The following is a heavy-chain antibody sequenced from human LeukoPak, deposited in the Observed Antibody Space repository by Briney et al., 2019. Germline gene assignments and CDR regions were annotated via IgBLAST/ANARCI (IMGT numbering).Heavy chain of an antibody. CDR1: GFTFSDYN. Sequence: GGSLRLSCATSGFTFSDYNMNWVRQAPGKGLEWVSSISRSGSNKYYADSVKGRFTISRDNPMNSLFLRMNSLRAEDTAVYYCARVLRYCSGGNRYSGGLGYMDVWGKGTTVTISS. V-gene: IGHV3-11*01. D-gene: IGHD2-15*01. J-gene: IGHJ6*03. CDR2: ISRSGSNK. CDR3: ARVLRYCSGGNRYSGGLGYMDV.